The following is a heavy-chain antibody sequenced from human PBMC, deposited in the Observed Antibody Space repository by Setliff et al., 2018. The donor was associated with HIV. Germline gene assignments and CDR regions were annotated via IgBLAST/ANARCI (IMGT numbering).Heavy chain of an antibody. V-gene: IGHV1-3*01. Sequence: ASVKVSCKASGGTFSSDAFSWVRQAPGQRLEWMGWINAGNGDTKSSQKFQGRVTITRDTSASTAYMELSSLRSEDTGVYYCAIGSSNWPHRPNNYYFDYWGQGTPVTVSS. CDR3: AIGSSNWPHRPNNYYFDY. D-gene: IGHD6-13*01. J-gene: IGHJ4*02. CDR2: INAGNGDT. CDR1: GGTFSSDA.